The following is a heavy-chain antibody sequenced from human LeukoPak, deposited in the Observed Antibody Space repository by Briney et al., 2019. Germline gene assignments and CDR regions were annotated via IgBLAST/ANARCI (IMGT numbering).Heavy chain of an antibody. J-gene: IGHJ4*02. CDR3: ARAPMTTEDY. CDR1: GFIVSSNY. V-gene: IGHV3-53*01. D-gene: IGHD4-17*01. Sequence: GGSLRLSCVASGFIVSSNYMSWVRQAPGKGREWVSVIYSGGGTNYADSVKGRFTISRDRSKNTLYLQMNSPRVEDTAVYYCARAPMTTEDYWGQGTLVTVSS. CDR2: IYSGGGT.